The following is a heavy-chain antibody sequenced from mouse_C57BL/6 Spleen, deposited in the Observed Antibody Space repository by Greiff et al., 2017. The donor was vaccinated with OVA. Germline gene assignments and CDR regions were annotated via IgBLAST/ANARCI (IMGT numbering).Heavy chain of an antibody. V-gene: IGHV10-3*01. J-gene: IGHJ4*01. CDR3: VRETRYGNYSYAMDY. CDR1: GFTFNTYA. CDR2: IRSKSSNYAT. Sequence: EVQRVESGGGLVQPKGSLKLSCAASGFTFNTYAMHWVRQAPGKGLEWVARIRSKSSNYATYYADSVKDRFTISRDDSQSMLYLQMNNLKTEDTAMYYCVRETRYGNYSYAMDYWGQGTSVTVSS. D-gene: IGHD2-1*01.